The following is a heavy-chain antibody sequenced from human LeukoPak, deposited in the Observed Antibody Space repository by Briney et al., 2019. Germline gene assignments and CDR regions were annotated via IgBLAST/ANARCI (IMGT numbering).Heavy chain of an antibody. Sequence: SETLSLTCTVSGGSISSYYWSWIRQPPGMGLEWIGYIYYSGSTNYNPSLKSRVTISVDTSKNQFSLKLSSVTATDTAVYYCARATARASHFDYWGQGTLVTVSS. CDR3: ARATARASHFDY. J-gene: IGHJ4*02. V-gene: IGHV4-59*01. D-gene: IGHD4-17*01. CDR1: GGSISSYY. CDR2: IYYSGST.